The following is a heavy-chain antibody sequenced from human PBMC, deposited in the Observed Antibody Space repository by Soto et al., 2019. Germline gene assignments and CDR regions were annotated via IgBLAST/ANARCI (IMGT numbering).Heavy chain of an antibody. V-gene: IGHV4-39*01. Sequence: SETLSLTCTVSGGSISSSSYYWGWIRQPPGKGLEWIGSIYYSGSTYYNPSLKSRVTISVDTSKNQFSLKLSSVTAADTAVYYCARLTTIFGANWFDPWGQGTLVTVS. CDR3: ARLTTIFGANWFDP. J-gene: IGHJ5*02. D-gene: IGHD3-3*01. CDR1: GGSISSSSYY. CDR2: IYYSGST.